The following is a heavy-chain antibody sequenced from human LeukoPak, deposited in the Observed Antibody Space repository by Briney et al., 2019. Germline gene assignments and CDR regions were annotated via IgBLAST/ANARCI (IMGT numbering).Heavy chain of an antibody. D-gene: IGHD3-3*01. V-gene: IGHV3-9*01. Sequence: GGSLRLSCAASGFTFDDYAMHWVRQAPGKGLEWVSGISWNSGSIGYADSVKGRFTISRDNAKNSLYLQMNSLRAEDTALYYCAKVRYYYSGMDVWGQGTTVTVSS. CDR2: ISWNSGSI. CDR3: AKVRYYYSGMDV. CDR1: GFTFDDYA. J-gene: IGHJ6*02.